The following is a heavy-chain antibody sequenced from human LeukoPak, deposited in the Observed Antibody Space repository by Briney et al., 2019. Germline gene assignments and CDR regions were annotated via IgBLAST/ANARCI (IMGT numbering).Heavy chain of an antibody. V-gene: IGHV1-18*01. D-gene: IGHD2-2*01. J-gene: IGHJ4*02. CDR3: ARDLGYCSSTSCRSPFDY. Sequence: ASVKVSCKASGYTFTSYGISWVRQALGQGLEWMGWISPFNGNTNYAQKLQGRVTMTTDTSTSTAYMELRSLRSDDTAVYYCARDLGYCSSTSCRSPFDYWGQGTLVTVSS. CDR2: ISPFNGNT. CDR1: GYTFTSYG.